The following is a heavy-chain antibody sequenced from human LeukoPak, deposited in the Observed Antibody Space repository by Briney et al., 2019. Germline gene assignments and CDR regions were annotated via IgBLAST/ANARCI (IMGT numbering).Heavy chain of an antibody. CDR1: GFTFSSYA. V-gene: IGHV3-23*01. D-gene: IGHD1-26*01. J-gene: IGHJ4*02. Sequence: GGSLRLSCAASGFTFSSYAMSWVRQAPGKGLEWVSAISGSGGSAYYADSVKGRFTISRDNSKNTLYLQMNSLRAEDTAVYYCAKDLELLVLGNADYWGQGTLVTVSS. CDR2: ISGSGGSA. CDR3: AKDLELLVLGNADY.